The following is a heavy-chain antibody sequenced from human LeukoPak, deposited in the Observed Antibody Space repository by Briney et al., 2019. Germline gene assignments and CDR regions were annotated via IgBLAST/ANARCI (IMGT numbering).Heavy chain of an antibody. V-gene: IGHV4-39*07. CDR3: ARAQYYGSGIWDY. Sequence: SETLSLTCNVSGASISNSTYYWGWIRQPPGKGLEWIGSIYYSGSTYCKPSLKSRLTISVDTSKNQFSLKLSSVTAADTAVYYCARAQYYGSGIWDYWGQGTLVTVSS. J-gene: IGHJ4*02. CDR2: IYYSGST. D-gene: IGHD3-10*01. CDR1: GASISNSTYY.